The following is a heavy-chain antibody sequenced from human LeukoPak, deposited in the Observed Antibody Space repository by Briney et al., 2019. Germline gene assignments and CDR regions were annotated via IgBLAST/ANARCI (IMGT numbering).Heavy chain of an antibody. CDR2: ISYDGSNK. CDR3: ARALCDNNRGASDFDS. V-gene: IGHV3-30-3*01. J-gene: IGHJ4*02. Sequence: GRSLRLSCAASGFTFSSYAIHWVRQAPGKGLEWVAVISYDGSNKYYADSVQGRFTIFRDNSTSTLYLQMNSLRVEDTAMYYCARALCDNNRGASDFDSWGQGTLVTVSS. CDR1: GFTFSSYA. D-gene: IGHD1-14*01.